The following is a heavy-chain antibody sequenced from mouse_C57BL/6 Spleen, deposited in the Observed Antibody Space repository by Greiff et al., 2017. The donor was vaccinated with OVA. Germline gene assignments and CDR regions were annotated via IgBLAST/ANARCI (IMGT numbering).Heavy chain of an antibody. CDR2: IYPGNSDT. CDR3: TRGGYYGSTWFAY. J-gene: IGHJ3*01. D-gene: IGHD1-1*01. V-gene: IGHV1-5*01. CDR1: GYTFTSYW. Sequence: EVQLQQSGTVLARPGASVKMSCKTSGYTFTSYWMHWVKQRPGQGLEWMGAIYPGNSDTSYNQKFKGKAKLTAVTSASTAYMELSSLTNEDSAVYYCTRGGYYGSTWFAYWGQGTLVTVSA.